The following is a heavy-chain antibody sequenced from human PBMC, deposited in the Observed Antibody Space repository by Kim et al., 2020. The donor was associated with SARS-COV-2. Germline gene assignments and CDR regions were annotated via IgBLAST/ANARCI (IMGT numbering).Heavy chain of an antibody. D-gene: IGHD4-17*01. CDR3: STHPYTTVTTVD. V-gene: IGHV3-15*01. Sequence: GGSLRLSCAASGFTFTNAWMNWARQAPGKGLEWVGRIKSNTYGGTTEYAAPVKDRFFISRDDSRNTLYLQMNSLKIEDTAVYYCSTHPYTTVTTVDWGQG. J-gene: IGHJ1*01. CDR2: IKSNTYGGTT. CDR1: GFTFTNAW.